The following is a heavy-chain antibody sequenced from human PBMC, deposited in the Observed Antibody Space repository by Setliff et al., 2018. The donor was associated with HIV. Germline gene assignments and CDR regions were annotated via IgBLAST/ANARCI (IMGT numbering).Heavy chain of an antibody. Sequence: PGGSLRLSCAASGFTFSNYWMSWVRQAPGRGLEWVANIKQGGSEKYYMNSVKGRFTISRDNAENSLYLQMNSLGADDTAVYFCARGLDYWGQGTLVTVSS. CDR1: GFTFSNYW. J-gene: IGHJ4*02. CDR2: IKQGGSEK. V-gene: IGHV3-7*01. CDR3: ARGLDY.